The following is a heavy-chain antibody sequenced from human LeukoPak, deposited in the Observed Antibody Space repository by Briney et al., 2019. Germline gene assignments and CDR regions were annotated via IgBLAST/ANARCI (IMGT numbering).Heavy chain of an antibody. CDR2: ISAYNGNT. CDR3: ARDHLAYCGGDCYLGDY. Sequence: ASVKVSCKASGYTFTSYDINWVRQAPGQGLEWMGWISAYNGNTNYAQKLQGRVTMTTDTSTSTAYMELRSLRSDDTAVYYCARDHLAYCGGDCYLGDYWGQGTLVTVSS. CDR1: GYTFTSYD. J-gene: IGHJ4*02. D-gene: IGHD2-21*02. V-gene: IGHV1-18*01.